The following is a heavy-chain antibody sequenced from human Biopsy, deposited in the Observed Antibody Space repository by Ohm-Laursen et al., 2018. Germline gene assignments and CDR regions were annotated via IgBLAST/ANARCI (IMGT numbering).Heavy chain of an antibody. J-gene: IGHJ4*02. Sequence: SVKVSCKVSGYAVTEFSMHWVRQAPGKGLGWMGGFAPENGKTIYAQKFQGRVTMTEDTSTDTAYMELSSLRSEDTAVYYCAADINVWNVNYWGQGTQVTVSS. D-gene: IGHD1-1*01. CDR3: AADINVWNVNY. V-gene: IGHV1-24*01. CDR2: FAPENGKT. CDR1: GYAVTEFS.